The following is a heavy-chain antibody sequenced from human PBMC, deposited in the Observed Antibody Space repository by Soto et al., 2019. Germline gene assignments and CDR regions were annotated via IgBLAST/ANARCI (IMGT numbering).Heavy chain of an antibody. J-gene: IGHJ3*02. V-gene: IGHV5-10-1*01. D-gene: IGHD3-22*01. CDR1: GHSFTSYW. CDR3: ARDPVVARGGPGVNI. CDR2: IDPSDSYT. Sequence: EVQLVQSGAEVKKPGESLRISCKGSGHSFTSYWISWVRQMPGKGLEWMGRIDPSDSYTNYSPSFQGHVTISADKSISTAYLQWSSLKASDTAMYYCARDPVVARGGPGVNIWGQGTMVTVSS.